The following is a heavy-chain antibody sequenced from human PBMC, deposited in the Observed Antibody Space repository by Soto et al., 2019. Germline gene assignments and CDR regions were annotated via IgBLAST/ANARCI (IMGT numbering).Heavy chain of an antibody. Sequence: GGSLRLSCAASGFTFSSYAMSWVRKAPGKGLEWVSAISGSGGSTYYADSVKGRFTISRDNSKNTLYLQMNSLRAEDTAVYYCAKDHGYSYGYSAFDIWGQGTMVTVSS. D-gene: IGHD5-18*01. CDR2: ISGSGGST. CDR3: AKDHGYSYGYSAFDI. J-gene: IGHJ3*02. V-gene: IGHV3-23*01. CDR1: GFTFSSYA.